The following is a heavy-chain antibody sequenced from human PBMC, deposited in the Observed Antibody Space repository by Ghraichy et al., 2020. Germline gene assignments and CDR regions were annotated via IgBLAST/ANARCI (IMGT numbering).Heavy chain of an antibody. CDR1: GGSISSGGYY. J-gene: IGHJ4*02. Sequence: SETLSLTCTVSGGSISSGGYYWSWIRQHPGKGLEWIGYIYYSGSTYYNPSLKSRVTISVDTSKNQFSLKLSSVTAADTAVYYCAREYYYGSGSPRNRPIDYWGQGTLVTVSS. D-gene: IGHD3-10*01. CDR2: IYYSGST. V-gene: IGHV4-31*03. CDR3: AREYYYGSGSPRNRPIDY.